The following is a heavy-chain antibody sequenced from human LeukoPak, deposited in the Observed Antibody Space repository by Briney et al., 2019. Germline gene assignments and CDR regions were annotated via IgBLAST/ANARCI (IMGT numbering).Heavy chain of an antibody. V-gene: IGHV1-18*01. D-gene: IGHD3-10*01. CDR2: ISAYNGNT. J-gene: IGHJ5*02. CDR3: ARDGDYYGSGGNWFDR. CDR1: GYTFTSYG. Sequence: ASVKVSCKASGYTFTSYGISWVRQAPGQGLEWMGWISAYNGNTNYAQKLQGRVTMTTDTSTSTAYMELRSLRSDDTAVYYCARDGDYYGSGGNWFDRWGQGTLVTVSS.